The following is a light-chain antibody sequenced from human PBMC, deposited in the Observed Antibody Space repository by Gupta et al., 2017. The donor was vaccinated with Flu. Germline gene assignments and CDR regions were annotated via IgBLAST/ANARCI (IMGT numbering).Light chain of an antibody. V-gene: IGLV2-8*01. Sequence: QSALTQPPSASGSPGQSVTISCTGTISDVGSSNLVSWYQQHPDKAPKLMIYDVNKRPSGVPDRFSGSKSGNTASLTVSGLQVEDEADYYCSAYVRSNNVYVFGTGTKVTVL. CDR2: DVN. CDR1: ISDVGSSNL. CDR3: SAYVRSNNVYV. J-gene: IGLJ1*01.